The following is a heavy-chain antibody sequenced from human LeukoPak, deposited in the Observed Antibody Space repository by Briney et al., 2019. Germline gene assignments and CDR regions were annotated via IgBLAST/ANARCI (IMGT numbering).Heavy chain of an antibody. CDR2: IYPADSDT. CDR3: TRHRYCSSTICSPSGY. V-gene: IGHV5-51*01. D-gene: IGHD2-2*01. J-gene: IGHJ4*02. Sequence: GESLKISCKGSEYSFTSYWIGWVRQMPGKGLEWMGTIYPADSDTRYSPSFQGQLTISADNSISTAYLQWSSLKASDTAMYYCTRHRYCSSTICSPSGYWGQGTLVTVSS. CDR1: EYSFTSYW.